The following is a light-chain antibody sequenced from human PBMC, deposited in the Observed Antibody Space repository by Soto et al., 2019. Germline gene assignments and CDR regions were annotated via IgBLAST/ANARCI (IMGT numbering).Light chain of an antibody. Sequence: IVLTQSPGTLSLSPGERATLSCRASQSVRSSLAWYHHKPGEAPRLLTSDASIRAAGIPDRFSGSGSGTDFTLTISSVEPEDFAVYYCQQRSSWLTFGQGTRLEIK. V-gene: IGKV3-11*01. CDR1: QSVRSS. CDR3: QQRSSWLT. CDR2: DAS. J-gene: IGKJ5*01.